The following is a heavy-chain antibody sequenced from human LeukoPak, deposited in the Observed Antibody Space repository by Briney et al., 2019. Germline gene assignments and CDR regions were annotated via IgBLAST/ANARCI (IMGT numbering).Heavy chain of an antibody. CDR1: GFTFNTYG. CDR3: AREELRDIGGRDVNWFDP. V-gene: IGHV3-33*01. Sequence: GGSLRLSCAASGFTFNTYGIHWVRQAPGRRLEWVAVIWYDGSQKYYAESVKGRFTISRDNSKNMVYLQMNSLRVEDTAVYYCAREELRDIGGRDVNWFDPWGQGTLVTVSS. J-gene: IGHJ5*02. D-gene: IGHD2-15*01. CDR2: IWYDGSQK.